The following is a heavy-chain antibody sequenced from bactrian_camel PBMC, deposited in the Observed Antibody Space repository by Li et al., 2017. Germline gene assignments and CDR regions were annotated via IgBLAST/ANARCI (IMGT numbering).Heavy chain of an antibody. J-gene: IGHJ4*01. D-gene: IGHD2*01. Sequence: HVQLVESGGGLVQPGGSLRLSCTASGFTFSDNSMTWVRQVPGKGLEWVSSIYEEGTKTYYSDSVKGRFAISRDNAKSTVYLYMSNLQSEDTARYYCGGGWHTIYWSQGTQVTVS. CDR3: GGGWHTIY. CDR2: IYEEGTKT. V-gene: IGHV3S6*01. CDR1: GFTFSDNS.